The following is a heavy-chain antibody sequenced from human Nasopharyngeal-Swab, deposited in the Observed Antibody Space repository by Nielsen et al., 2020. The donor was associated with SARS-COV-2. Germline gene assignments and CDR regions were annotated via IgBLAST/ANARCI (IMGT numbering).Heavy chain of an antibody. CDR2: VYYSGST. D-gene: IGHD3-22*01. J-gene: IGHJ4*02. Sequence: SETLSLTCTVSGGPLSSYYWSWIRQSPGTGLEWIGNVYYSGSTEYNPSLQSRAIISLDTTKKQFSLRLSSVTAADTAVYFCARDQKYYFEKSGYFDYWGQGAHVTVSS. V-gene: IGHV4-59*01. CDR3: ARDQKYYFEKSGYFDY. CDR1: GGPLSSYY.